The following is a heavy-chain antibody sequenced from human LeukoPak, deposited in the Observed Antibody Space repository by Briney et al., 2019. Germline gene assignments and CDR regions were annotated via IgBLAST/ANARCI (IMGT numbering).Heavy chain of an antibody. Sequence: SETLSLTCTVSGGSISSYYWSWIRQPAVKGLEWIGRIYSSGSTNYNPSLKSRVTISVDTSKNQFSLKLSSVTAADTAVYCCARGKEWMVRRVIGRRFDPWGQGTLVTVSS. V-gene: IGHV4-4*07. CDR3: ARGKEWMVRRVIGRRFDP. CDR1: GGSISSYY. J-gene: IGHJ5*02. D-gene: IGHD3-10*01. CDR2: IYSSGST.